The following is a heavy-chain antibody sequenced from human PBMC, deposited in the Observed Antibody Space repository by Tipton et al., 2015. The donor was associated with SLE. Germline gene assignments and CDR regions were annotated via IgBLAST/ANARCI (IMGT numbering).Heavy chain of an antibody. CDR2: IRYDGSNK. CDR1: GFTFSSYG. CDR3: ARVSPYYYGMDV. V-gene: IGHV3-30*02. Sequence: SLRLSCAASGFTFSSYGMHWVRQAPGKGLEWVAFIRYDGSNKYYADSVKGRFTISRDNSKNTLYLQMNSLRAEDTAVYYCARVSPYYYGMDVWGQGTTVTVSS. J-gene: IGHJ6*02.